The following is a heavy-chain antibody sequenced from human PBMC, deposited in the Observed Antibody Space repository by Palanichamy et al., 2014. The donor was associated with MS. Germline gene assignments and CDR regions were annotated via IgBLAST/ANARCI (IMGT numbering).Heavy chain of an antibody. D-gene: IGHD3-10*01. CDR2: INTNNGDT. Sequence: QVQLVQSGADVKKTGASVKVSCKASGYTFTHYHMHWVRQAPGQGLEWMGMINTNNGDTAYAQKFQGRVTLTRDTSTSTVYMELSSLKSEDTAMYYCARELGAAYYFDYWGQGTLVTVSS. V-gene: IGHV1-46*01. CDR3: ARELGAAYYFDY. CDR1: GYTFTHYH. J-gene: IGHJ4*02.